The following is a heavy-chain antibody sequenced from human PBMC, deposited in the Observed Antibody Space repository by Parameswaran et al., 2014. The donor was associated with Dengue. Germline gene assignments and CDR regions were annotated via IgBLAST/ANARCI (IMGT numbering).Heavy chain of an antibody. CDR2: INHSGST. CDR3: ARGLRQLVRNYYYGMDV. J-gene: IGHJ6*02. V-gene: IGHV4-34*01. D-gene: IGHD6-6*01. Sequence: VRQMPGKGLEWIGEINHSGSTNYNPSLKSRVTISVDTSKNQFSLKLSSVTAADTAVYYCARGLRQLVRNYYYGMDVWGQGTTVTVSS.